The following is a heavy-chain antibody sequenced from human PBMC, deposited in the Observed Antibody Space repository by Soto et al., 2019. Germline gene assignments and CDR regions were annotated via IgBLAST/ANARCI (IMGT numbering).Heavy chain of an antibody. Sequence: EVQLVESGGGLVQPGGSLRLSCAASGVTVSSNYMSWVRQAPGKGLEWVSVIYSGGSTYYADSVKGRFTISRDNSKNTLYLQMNSLRAEDTAVYYCARDMVRGLYPEYFQHWGQGTLVTVSS. V-gene: IGHV3-66*01. CDR3: ARDMVRGLYPEYFQH. D-gene: IGHD3-10*01. J-gene: IGHJ1*01. CDR2: IYSGGST. CDR1: GVTVSSNY.